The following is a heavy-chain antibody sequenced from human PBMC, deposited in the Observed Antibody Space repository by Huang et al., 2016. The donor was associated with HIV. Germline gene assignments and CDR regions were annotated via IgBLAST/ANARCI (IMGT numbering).Heavy chain of an antibody. CDR1: GFNCNNSD. Sequence: QVQLVQSGAEVKKPGASVKVSCKASGFNCNNSDLNWVRQASGQGLEWMGWMNPKSGNTGYAQKFQGRVTITRNTSITTAYMELRSLRSEDTAVYYCARARGFLYDSTGYYSRYYFDSWGQGTLVTISS. CDR3: ARARGFLYDSTGYYSRYYFDS. J-gene: IGHJ4*02. D-gene: IGHD3-22*01. CDR2: MNPKSGNT. V-gene: IGHV1-8*03.